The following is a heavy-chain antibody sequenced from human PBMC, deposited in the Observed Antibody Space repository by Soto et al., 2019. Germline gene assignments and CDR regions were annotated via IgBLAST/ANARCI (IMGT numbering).Heavy chain of an antibody. CDR2: ITGSGGST. Sequence: GGSLRLSCAASGFTFSSYALSWVRQAPGKGLEWVSVITGSGGSTYYADSVKGRFTISRDNSKNTLFLQMNSLRAEDTAVYYCAKTYYYDSSGYYRYYFDYWGQGTLVTSPQ. CDR3: AKTYYYDSSGYYRYYFDY. V-gene: IGHV3-23*01. CDR1: GFTFSSYA. J-gene: IGHJ4*02. D-gene: IGHD3-22*01.